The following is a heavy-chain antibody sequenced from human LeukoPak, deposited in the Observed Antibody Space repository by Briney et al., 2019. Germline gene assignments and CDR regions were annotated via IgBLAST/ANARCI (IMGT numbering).Heavy chain of an antibody. Sequence: PSETLSLTCAVFGGSFDGYYWSWIRQSPGKGLEWIGEITYDGRTKYNPSLKSRVTISVDTSKNQFSLKLSSVTAADTAVYYCTRDQRSGYSGYDYYYYYYMDVWGKGTTVTVSS. CDR2: ITYDGRT. V-gene: IGHV4-34*01. J-gene: IGHJ6*03. CDR3: TRDQRSGYSGYDYYYYYYMDV. CDR1: GGSFDGYY. D-gene: IGHD5-12*01.